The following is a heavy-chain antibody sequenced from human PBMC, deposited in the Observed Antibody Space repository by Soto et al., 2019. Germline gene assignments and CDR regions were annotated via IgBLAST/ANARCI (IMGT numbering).Heavy chain of an antibody. V-gene: IGHV1-8*01. CDR3: ARGASP. CDR1: GYTFTSSD. J-gene: IGHJ5*02. CDR2: MNPNTGNT. Sequence: QVQLVQSGAEVKKPGASVKVSCKASGYTFTSSDINWVRQATGQGLEWMGWMNPNTGNTGYAQKFQGRITLTRSTYISTAYLELSSLNSDDSAVYYCARGASPWGQGTLVTVSS.